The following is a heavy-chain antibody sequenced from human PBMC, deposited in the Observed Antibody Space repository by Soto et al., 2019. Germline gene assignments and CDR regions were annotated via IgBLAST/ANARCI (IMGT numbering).Heavy chain of an antibody. J-gene: IGHJ5*02. CDR1: GFTFSSYA. CDR3: ARDGHDYSNYNWFDP. V-gene: IGHV3-30-3*01. Sequence: QVQLVESGGGVVQPGRSLRLSCAASGFTFSSYAMHWVRQAPGKGLEWVAVISYDGSNKYYADSVKGRFTISRDNSKNTLYLQMNSLRAEDTAVYYCARDGHDYSNYNWFDPWGQGTLVTVSS. D-gene: IGHD4-4*01. CDR2: ISYDGSNK.